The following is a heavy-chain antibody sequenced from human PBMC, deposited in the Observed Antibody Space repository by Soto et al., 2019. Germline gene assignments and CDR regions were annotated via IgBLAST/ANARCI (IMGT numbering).Heavy chain of an antibody. D-gene: IGHD3-10*01. J-gene: IGHJ5*02. CDR1: GGSIYSTIYY. Sequence: PSETLSLTCTVSGGSIYSTIYYWGWIRQPPGKGLEWIGTIYYSGSTYYNPSLKSRVTISVDTSKNQFSVKLSSVTAADTAIYYCVRRGIRGEGWFDPWGQGTLVTVSS. CDR3: VRRGIRGEGWFDP. V-gene: IGHV4-39*01. CDR2: IYYSGST.